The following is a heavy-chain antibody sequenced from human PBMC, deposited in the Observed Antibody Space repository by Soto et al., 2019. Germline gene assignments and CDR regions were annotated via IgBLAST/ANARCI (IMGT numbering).Heavy chain of an antibody. CDR2: INAGNGNT. Sequence: RASVKVSCKASGYTFTSYAMHWVRQAPGQRLEWMGWINAGNGNTKYSQKFQGRVTITRDTSASTAYMELSSLRSEDTAVYHCARDMVRGSSLFYGMDVWGQGTTVTVSS. J-gene: IGHJ6*02. CDR1: GYTFTSYA. CDR3: ARDMVRGSSLFYGMDV. D-gene: IGHD3-10*01. V-gene: IGHV1-3*01.